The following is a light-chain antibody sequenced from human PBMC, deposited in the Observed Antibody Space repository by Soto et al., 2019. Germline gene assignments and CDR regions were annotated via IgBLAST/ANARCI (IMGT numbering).Light chain of an antibody. CDR2: DAS. Sequence: DIQMTQSPSSLAASVGDRVTITCRASQSISSWLAWYQQKPGKAPKLLIYDASSLESGVPSRFSGSGSGTEFTLTISSLQTDDFATYYCQQYNSYSATFGQGTTGDIK. CDR1: QSISSW. J-gene: IGKJ1*01. CDR3: QQYNSYSAT. V-gene: IGKV1-5*01.